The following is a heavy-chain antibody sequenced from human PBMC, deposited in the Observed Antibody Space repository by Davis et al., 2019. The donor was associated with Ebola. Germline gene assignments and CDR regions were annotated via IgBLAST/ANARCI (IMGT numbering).Heavy chain of an antibody. CDR3: ARDFLPVYSNLNYYYYGMDV. CDR2: ISYSGNT. V-gene: IGHV4-30-4*02. J-gene: IGHJ6*02. Sequence: SETLSLTCTVSGGSISSGDYYWNWIRQPPGKGLEWIGYISYSGNTYYNPSLKSRVTISVDTSKNQFSLKLSSVTAADTAVYYCARDFLPVYSNLNYYYYGMDVWGQGTTVTVSS. D-gene: IGHD4-11*01. CDR1: GGSISSGDYY.